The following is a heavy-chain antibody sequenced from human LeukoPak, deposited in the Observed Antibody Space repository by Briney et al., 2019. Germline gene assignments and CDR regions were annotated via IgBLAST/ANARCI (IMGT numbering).Heavy chain of an antibody. Sequence: GGSLRLSCAASGFTFSSSAMRWVRQAPGKGLEWVSSITGSGSETFYADSVKGRFTISRDNSKNTLYLLMNSLRAEDTAIYFCVKGESQPNYYFGYWGQGTLVTVSS. CDR3: VKGESQPNYYFGY. CDR1: GFTFSSSA. D-gene: IGHD2-2*01. V-gene: IGHV3-23*01. J-gene: IGHJ4*02. CDR2: ITGSGSET.